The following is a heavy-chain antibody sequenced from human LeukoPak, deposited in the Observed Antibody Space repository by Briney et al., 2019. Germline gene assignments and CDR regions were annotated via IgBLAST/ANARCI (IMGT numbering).Heavy chain of an antibody. CDR2: FDPEDGET. Sequence: ASVKVSCKVSGYTLTELSMHWVRQAPGKGLELMGGFDPEDGETIYAQKFQGRVTMTEDTSTDTAYMELSSLRSEDTAVYYCATEFGYSSGWYYYMDVWGKGTTVTVSS. D-gene: IGHD6-19*01. CDR3: ATEFGYSSGWYYYMDV. J-gene: IGHJ6*03. V-gene: IGHV1-24*01. CDR1: GYTLTELS.